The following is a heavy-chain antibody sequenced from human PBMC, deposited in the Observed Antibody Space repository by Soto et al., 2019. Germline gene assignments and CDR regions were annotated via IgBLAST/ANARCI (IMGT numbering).Heavy chain of an antibody. CDR2: ISGSGGST. CDR3: ARDRRIAVAGDAFDI. Sequence: GGSLRLSCAASGFTFSSYAMSWVRQAPGKGLEWVSAISGSGGSTYYADSVKGRFTISRDNSKNTLYLQMNSLRAEDTAVYYCARDRRIAVAGDAFDIWGQGTMVTVSS. D-gene: IGHD6-19*01. V-gene: IGHV3-23*01. CDR1: GFTFSSYA. J-gene: IGHJ3*02.